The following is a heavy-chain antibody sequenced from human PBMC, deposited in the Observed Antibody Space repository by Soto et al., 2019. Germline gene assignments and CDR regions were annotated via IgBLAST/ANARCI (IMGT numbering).Heavy chain of an antibody. V-gene: IGHV6-1*01. Sequence: SQTLSLTCAISGDSVSSDSVTWNWIRQSPSRGLEWLGRTCYRSKWYSDYALSVKSRVTINADMSKNQVSLQLNSVTPEDSAVYYCVRLIGNSWLDYWGQGTLVTVSS. J-gene: IGHJ5*01. CDR2: TCYRSKWYS. CDR1: GDSVSSDSVT. D-gene: IGHD2-8*01. CDR3: VRLIGNSWLDY.